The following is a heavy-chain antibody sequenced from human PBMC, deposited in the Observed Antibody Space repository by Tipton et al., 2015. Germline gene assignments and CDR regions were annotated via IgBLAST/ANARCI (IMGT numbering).Heavy chain of an antibody. CDR3: ARDLEHGMDV. Sequence: TLSLTCAVSAYSISTDYYWSWIRQPPGEGLEWIGYISFSDTTHYNPSLKSRITISLNTSKNQFSLKMSSVTAADTAVYFCARDLEHGMDVWGQGTTVTVS. J-gene: IGHJ6*02. V-gene: IGHV4-61*01. CDR1: AYSISTDYY. CDR2: ISFSDTT.